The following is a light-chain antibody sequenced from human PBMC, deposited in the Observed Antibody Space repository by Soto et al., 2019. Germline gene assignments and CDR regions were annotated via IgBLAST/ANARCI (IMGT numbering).Light chain of an antibody. CDR2: LAS. Sequence: DIVMTQSPLSLSVTPGEPASISCRSSQSLLHSNGYSSLDWYLQKPGQSPQLLIYLASNRASGXXXXXXXXXXXXXXXXXXXRVEAEDVGVYYCMQALQTPLTFGGGTKVEIK. CDR3: MQALQTPLT. J-gene: IGKJ4*01. V-gene: IGKV2-28*01. CDR1: QSLLHSNGYSS.